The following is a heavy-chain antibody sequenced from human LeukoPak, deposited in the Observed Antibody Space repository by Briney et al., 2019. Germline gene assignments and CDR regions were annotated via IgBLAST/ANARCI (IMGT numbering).Heavy chain of an antibody. D-gene: IGHD2-2*01. CDR2: IDGTSAYR. Sequence: GGSLRLSRAASGFRFSDYAINWVRQAPGKGLEWVSAIDGTSAYRYYGDSVKGRFTISRDNAKSSVSLQMNSLRDDDTAVYYCARILRYQLVDYHALDVWGQGATVTVSS. V-gene: IGHV3-21*01. CDR1: GFRFSDYA. J-gene: IGHJ6*02. CDR3: ARILRYQLVDYHALDV.